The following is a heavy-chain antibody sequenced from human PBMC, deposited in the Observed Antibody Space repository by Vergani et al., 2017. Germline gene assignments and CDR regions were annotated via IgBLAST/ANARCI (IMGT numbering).Heavy chain of an antibody. CDR3: ARAIPLADDFWSGYSATHIDY. D-gene: IGHD3-3*01. J-gene: IGHJ4*02. Sequence: QVQLQESGPGLVKPSETLSLTCAVSGYSISSAYYWGWIRQPPGKGLEWIGSIYHSGSTYYNPSLKSRVTISVDTSKNPFALKLSFVTAADTAVYYCARAIPLADDFWSGYSATHIDYWGQGTLVTVSS. CDR1: GYSISSAYY. V-gene: IGHV4-38-2*01. CDR2: IYHSGST.